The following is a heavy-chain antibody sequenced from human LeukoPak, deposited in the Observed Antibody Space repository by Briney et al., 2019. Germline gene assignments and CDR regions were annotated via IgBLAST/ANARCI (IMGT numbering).Heavy chain of an antibody. V-gene: IGHV4-59*01. D-gene: IGHD4-17*01. CDR3: ARGGDYGDLRYFDY. CDR1: GGSISNYY. CDR2: IYYRGST. J-gene: IGHJ4*02. Sequence: ASETLSLTCTGSGGSISNYYWSWIRQPPGKGLEWIGYIYYRGSTNYSPSLNRRVTFPVDTSKNQFSLKLNSVTDADTAVYYCARGGDYGDLRYFDYWGQGTLVTVSS.